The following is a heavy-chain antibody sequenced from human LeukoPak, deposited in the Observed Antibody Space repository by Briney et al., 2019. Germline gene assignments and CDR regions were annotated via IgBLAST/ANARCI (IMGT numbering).Heavy chain of an antibody. V-gene: IGHV5-51*01. CDR3: ARLSPPGRTWFDP. CDR1: GYSFTSYW. J-gene: IGHJ5*02. Sequence: KRGESLNISCKGSGYSFTSYWIGWVRQMPGKGLEWMGIIYPGDSDTRFSPSFQGQVTISADKSISTAYLQWSSLKASDTAMYYCARLSPPGRTWFDPWGQGTLVTVSS. CDR2: IYPGDSDT.